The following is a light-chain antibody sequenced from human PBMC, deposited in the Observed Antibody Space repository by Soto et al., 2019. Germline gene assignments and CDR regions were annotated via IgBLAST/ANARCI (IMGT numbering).Light chain of an antibody. CDR3: QQYYSSPNT. J-gene: IGKJ1*01. V-gene: IGKV4-1*01. Sequence: DIVMTQSPDSLAVSLGERATINCKSSQSVIYSFNSKNYLAWYQQKPGQPPKLLIYWASTRESGVPDRFSGSGSGKDFSLTISSLQAEDVAVYYCQQYYSSPNTFGQGTKVEIK. CDR1: QSVIYSFNSKNY. CDR2: WAS.